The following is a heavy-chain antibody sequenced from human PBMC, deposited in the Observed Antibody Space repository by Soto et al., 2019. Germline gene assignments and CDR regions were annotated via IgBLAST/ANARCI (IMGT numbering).Heavy chain of an antibody. J-gene: IGHJ3*02. V-gene: IGHV4-59*01. CDR2: IYYNGNT. Sequence: SETLSLTCTVSGGSISSYYWSWIRRPPGKGLEWIGYIYYNGNTNYNPSLKSRVTVSVDTSKNEYSMKVSSMTAADTAVYYCARIQTGRVYFDIWGQGTMVTVSS. CDR1: GGSISSYY. CDR3: ARIQTGRVYFDI. D-gene: IGHD7-27*01.